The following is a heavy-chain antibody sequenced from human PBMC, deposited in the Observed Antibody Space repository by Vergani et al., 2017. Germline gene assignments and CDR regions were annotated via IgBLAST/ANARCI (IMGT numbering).Heavy chain of an antibody. CDR2: INHSGST. V-gene: IGHV4-34*01. D-gene: IGHD5-12*01. CDR1: GGSFSGYY. J-gene: IGHJ6*03. CDR3: ARGYSGLRDMDV. Sequence: QLQLQESGPGLVKPSETLSLTCAVYGGSFSGYYWSWIRQPPGKGLEWIGEINHSGSTNYNPSLKSRVTISVDTSKNQFSLKLSSVTAADTAVYYCARGYSGLRDMDVWGKGTTVTVSS.